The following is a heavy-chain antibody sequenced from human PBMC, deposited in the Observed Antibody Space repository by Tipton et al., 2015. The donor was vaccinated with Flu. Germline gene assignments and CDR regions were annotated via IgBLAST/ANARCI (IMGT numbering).Heavy chain of an antibody. CDR3: AKGSRGAITY. Sequence: SLRLSCAASGFTFSSHGMHWVRQAPGKGLEWVAFIRYDGSNKYYADSVKGRFTISRDNSKNTLYLQMNSLRAADAAVYYCAKGSRGAITYWGQGTLVTVSS. CDR2: IRYDGSNK. V-gene: IGHV3-30*02. D-gene: IGHD3-10*01. J-gene: IGHJ4*02. CDR1: GFTFSSHG.